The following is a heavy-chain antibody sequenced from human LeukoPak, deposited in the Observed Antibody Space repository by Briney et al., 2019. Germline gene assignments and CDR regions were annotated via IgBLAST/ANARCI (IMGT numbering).Heavy chain of an antibody. Sequence: GASVKVSCKASGYTFTGYYMRWVRQAPGQGLEWMGWINPNSGGTNYAQKFQGRVTMTRDTSISTAYMELSRLRSDDTAVYYCASRYYDSSGYWSDAFDIWGQGTMVTVSS. V-gene: IGHV1-2*02. CDR3: ASRYYDSSGYWSDAFDI. CDR1: GYTFTGYY. CDR2: INPNSGGT. J-gene: IGHJ3*02. D-gene: IGHD3-22*01.